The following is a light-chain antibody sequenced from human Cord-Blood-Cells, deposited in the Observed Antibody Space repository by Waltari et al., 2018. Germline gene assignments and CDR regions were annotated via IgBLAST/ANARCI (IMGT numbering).Light chain of an antibody. CDR3: AAWDDSLSGWV. V-gene: IGLV1-47*01. CDR2: RNN. CDR1: SSNIGSNY. J-gene: IGLJ3*02. Sequence: QSVLTQPPSASGTPGQRVTISCSGRSSNIGSNYVYCYQQLPGTAPKPLIYRNNQRPSGLPDRFSGSKSGTSASLAISGLRSDDEADYYCAAWDDSLSGWVFGGGTKLTVL.